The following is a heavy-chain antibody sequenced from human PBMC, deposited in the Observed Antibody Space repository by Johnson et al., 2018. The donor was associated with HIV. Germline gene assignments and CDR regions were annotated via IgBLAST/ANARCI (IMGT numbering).Heavy chain of an antibody. CDR2: ISSDGSNK. V-gene: IGHV3-30*04. CDR3: ARGPSQLYWPDVAFDI. CDR1: GFTFSSYA. J-gene: IGHJ3*02. Sequence: QVQLVESGGGVVQPGRSLRLSCAASGFTFSSYAMHWVRQAPQKGLEWVAVISSDGSNKYYADSVKGRFTISRDNSKNTLYLQMNSLRAEDTAVYYCARGPSQLYWPDVAFDIWGQGTTVTVSS. D-gene: IGHD2-8*02.